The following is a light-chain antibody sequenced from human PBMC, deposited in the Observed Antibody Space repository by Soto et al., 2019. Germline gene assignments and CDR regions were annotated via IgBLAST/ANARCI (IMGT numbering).Light chain of an antibody. CDR1: SSDVGVYKS. Sequence: QSVLTQPASVSGSPGQSITISCTGTSSDVGVYKSVSWYQQHPGKAPKVMIYDVSNRPSGVSDRFSGSKSGNTASLTISGLQAEDEADYYCSSYTATSVVFGGGTKLTVL. CDR3: SSYTATSVV. V-gene: IGLV2-14*01. CDR2: DVS. J-gene: IGLJ3*02.